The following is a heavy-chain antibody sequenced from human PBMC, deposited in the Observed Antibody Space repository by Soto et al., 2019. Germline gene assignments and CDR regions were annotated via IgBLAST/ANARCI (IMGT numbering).Heavy chain of an antibody. CDR2: ISGSSIYI. CDR1: GFTFSSYS. J-gene: IGHJ4*02. D-gene: IGHD3-10*01. V-gene: IGHV3-21*01. Sequence: GGSLRLSCVVSGFTFSSYSMNWVRQAPGKGLEWVSSISGSSIYIYSADSVKGRFTISRDNAKNSLYLQMNSLRVEDTAVYYCVRVIGGSGSYPDYWGQGTLVTVSS. CDR3: VRVIGGSGSYPDY.